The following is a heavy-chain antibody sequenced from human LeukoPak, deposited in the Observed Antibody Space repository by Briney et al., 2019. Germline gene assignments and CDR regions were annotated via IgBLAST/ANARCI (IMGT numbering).Heavy chain of an antibody. CDR3: ATRYGGIAAAGTVFDP. D-gene: IGHD6-13*01. V-gene: IGHV1-24*01. CDR1: GYTLTELS. CDR2: FDPEDGET. Sequence: GASVKVSCKVSGYTLTELSMHWVRQAPGTGLEWMGGFDPEDGETIYAQKFQGRVTMTEDTSTDTAYMELSNLRSEDTAVYYCATRYGGIAAAGTVFDPWGQGTLVTVSS. J-gene: IGHJ5*02.